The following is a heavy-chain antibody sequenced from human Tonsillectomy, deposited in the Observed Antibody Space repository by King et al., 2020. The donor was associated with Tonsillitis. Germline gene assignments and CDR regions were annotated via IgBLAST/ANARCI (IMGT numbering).Heavy chain of an antibody. CDR3: GREYWGAFDI. CDR1: GFTFSDYY. Sequence: VQLVESGGGLVKPGGSLRLSCAASGFTFSDYYMSWIRQAPGKGLEWISLITPSGTYTDYVDSARGRFTISRDNAKNSMFLQMNSLRAEDTGVYYCGREYWGAFDIWGQGTMVTVSS. J-gene: IGHJ3*02. D-gene: IGHD7-27*01. CDR2: ITPSGTYT. V-gene: IGHV3-11*06.